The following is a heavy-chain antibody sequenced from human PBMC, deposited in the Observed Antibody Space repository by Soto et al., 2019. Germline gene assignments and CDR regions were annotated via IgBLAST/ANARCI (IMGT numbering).Heavy chain of an antibody. V-gene: IGHV1-3*01. CDR2: INAGNGNT. CDR1: GYTFTSYA. CDR3: AGSFNVPPAIGY. D-gene: IGHD2-2*02. Sequence: QVQLVQSGAEVKKPGASVKVSCKASGYTFTSYAMHWVRQAPGQRLEWMGWINAGNGNTKYSQKFQGRVTITRDTFACTAYMELRSLRSEDTAVYYCAGSFNVPPAIGYWGQGTLVPVSS. J-gene: IGHJ4*02.